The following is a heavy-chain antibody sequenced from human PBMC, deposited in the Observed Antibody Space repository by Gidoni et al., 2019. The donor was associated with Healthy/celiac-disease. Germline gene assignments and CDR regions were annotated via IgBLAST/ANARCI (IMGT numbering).Heavy chain of an antibody. D-gene: IGHD5-18*01. Sequence: EVQLVESGGGLVQPGRSLRPSCAASGFTFDDYAMHWVRQAPGKGLEWVSGISWNSGSIGYADSVKGRFTISRDNAKNSLYLQMNSLRAEDTALYYCAKDTSGYSYGFDYWGQGTLVTVSS. V-gene: IGHV3-9*01. J-gene: IGHJ4*02. CDR2: ISWNSGSI. CDR1: GFTFDDYA. CDR3: AKDTSGYSYGFDY.